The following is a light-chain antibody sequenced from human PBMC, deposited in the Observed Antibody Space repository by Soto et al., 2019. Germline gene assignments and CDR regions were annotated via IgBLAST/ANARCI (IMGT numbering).Light chain of an antibody. CDR3: QQYYSYPPT. V-gene: IGKV1-8*01. CDR1: QGISSY. CDR2: AAS. J-gene: IGKJ1*01. Sequence: AIRMTQSPSSFSASTGDRVTITCRASQGISSYLAWYQQKPGKAPKLLIYAASTLQSGVPSRFSGSGSGTDFTLTISCLQSEDFATYYWQQYYSYPPTFGQGTKVDIK.